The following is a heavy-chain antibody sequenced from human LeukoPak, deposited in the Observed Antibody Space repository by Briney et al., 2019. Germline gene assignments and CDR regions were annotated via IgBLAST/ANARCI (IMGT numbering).Heavy chain of an antibody. D-gene: IGHD6-13*01. V-gene: IGHV4-4*07. CDR2: VYSGGST. Sequence: IPSETLSLTCTVSGGSISSYHWSWIRQPAGKGLEWIGRVYSGGSTNYNPSLKSRVTMSVDTSKNQFSLRLSSVTAADTAVYYCAIVAAGTPYYFDYWGQGTLVTVSS. J-gene: IGHJ4*02. CDR3: AIVAAGTPYYFDY. CDR1: GGSISSYH.